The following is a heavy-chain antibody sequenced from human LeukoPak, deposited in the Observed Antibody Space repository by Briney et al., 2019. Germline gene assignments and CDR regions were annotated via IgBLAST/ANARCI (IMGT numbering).Heavy chain of an antibody. D-gene: IGHD3-9*01. Sequence: ASVKVSCKASGYTFTNYAMHWVRQAPGQRLEWMGWINAGNGNTKYSQKFQDRVTITRDTSASTAYMEVSSLRSEETAVYYCARERNYDILTGYSLWGQGTLVTVSS. CDR3: ARERNYDILTGYSL. CDR2: INAGNGNT. V-gene: IGHV1-3*01. CDR1: GYTFTNYA. J-gene: IGHJ4*02.